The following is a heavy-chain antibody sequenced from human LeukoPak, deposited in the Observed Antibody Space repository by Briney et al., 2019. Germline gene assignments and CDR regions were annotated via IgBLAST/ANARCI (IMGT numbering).Heavy chain of an antibody. Sequence: SETLSLTCTVSGGSISSYYWSWIRQPPGKGLEWIGYIYYSGSTNYNPSLKSRVTISVDKSKNQFSLKLSSVTAADTAVYYCARTSYYDSSGYNYWGQGTLVTVSS. V-gene: IGHV4-59*12. CDR1: GGSISSYY. CDR2: IYYSGST. CDR3: ARTSYYDSSGYNY. J-gene: IGHJ4*02. D-gene: IGHD3-22*01.